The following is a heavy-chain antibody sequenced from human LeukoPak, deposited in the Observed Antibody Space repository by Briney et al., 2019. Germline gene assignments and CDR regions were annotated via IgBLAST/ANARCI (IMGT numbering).Heavy chain of an antibody. Sequence: GGSLRLSCAASGFTFSDAWMSWVRQAPGKGLEWVAFIRYDGSNKYYADSVKGRFTISRDNSKNTLYLQMNSLRAEDTAVYYCAKEVIAAGRGVDYWGQGTLVTVSS. CDR1: GFTFSDAW. CDR2: IRYDGSNK. V-gene: IGHV3-30*02. CDR3: AKEVIAAGRGVDY. J-gene: IGHJ4*02. D-gene: IGHD6-6*01.